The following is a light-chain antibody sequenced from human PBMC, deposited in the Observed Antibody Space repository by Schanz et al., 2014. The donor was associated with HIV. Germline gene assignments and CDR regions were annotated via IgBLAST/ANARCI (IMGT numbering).Light chain of an antibody. CDR2: SNS. CDR3: AAWDDSLNGVV. J-gene: IGLJ2*01. Sequence: QSVLTQPPSASGTPGQRVTISCSGGSSNIGRNTVNWYQQLPGTAPKLLIYSNSRRPSGVPARFSASKSGTSASLAISGLRSEDEAEYYCAAWDDSLNGVVFGGGTKLTVL. CDR1: SSNIGRNT. V-gene: IGLV1-44*01.